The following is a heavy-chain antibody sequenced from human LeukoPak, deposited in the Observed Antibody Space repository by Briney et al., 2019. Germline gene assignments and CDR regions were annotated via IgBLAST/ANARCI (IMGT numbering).Heavy chain of an antibody. D-gene: IGHD1-20*01. Sequence: GASVKVSCEASGGTFSSYAISWVRQAPGQGLEWMGRIIPIFGIANYAQKFQGRVTITADKSTSTAYMELSSLRSEDTAVYYCARDPNNWNPNWFDPWGQGTLVTVSS. CDR1: GGTFSSYA. V-gene: IGHV1-69*04. CDR2: IIPIFGIA. CDR3: ARDPNNWNPNWFDP. J-gene: IGHJ5*02.